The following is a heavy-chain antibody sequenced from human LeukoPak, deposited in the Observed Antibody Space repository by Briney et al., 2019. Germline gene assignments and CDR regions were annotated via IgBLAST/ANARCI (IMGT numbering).Heavy chain of an antibody. J-gene: IGHJ4*02. CDR1: GYSISSGYY. V-gene: IGHV4-38-2*02. CDR3: ARVLVGATTAFDY. CDR2: IYHSGST. Sequence: SETLSLTCTVSGYSISSGYYWGWIRQPPWKGLEWIGSIYHSGSTYYNPSLKSRVTISVDTSRNQFSLKLSSVTAADTAVYYCARVLVGATTAFDYWGQGTLVTVSS. D-gene: IGHD1-26*01.